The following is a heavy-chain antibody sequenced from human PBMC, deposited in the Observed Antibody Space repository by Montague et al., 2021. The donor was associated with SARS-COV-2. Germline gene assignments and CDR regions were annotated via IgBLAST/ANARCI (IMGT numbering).Heavy chain of an antibody. CDR1: GFTFNSYA. CDR3: AREGIVGATGFDY. CDR2: ISYDGSNK. J-gene: IGHJ4*02. D-gene: IGHD1-26*01. V-gene: IGHV3-30*04. Sequence: SLRLSCAASGFTFNSYAMHWVRQAPGKGLEWVAVISYDGSNKYYADSVKGRFTISRDNSKNTLYLQMNSLRAEDTAVYYCAREGIVGATGFDYWGQGTLVTVSS.